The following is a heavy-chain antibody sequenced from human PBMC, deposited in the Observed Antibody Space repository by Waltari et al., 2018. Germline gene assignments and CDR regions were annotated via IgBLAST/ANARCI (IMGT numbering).Heavy chain of an antibody. CDR1: GYTFTGSY. J-gene: IGHJ5*02. CDR3: ARQKYDSSGYYDWFDP. Sequence: QVQLVQSGAEVKKPGASVKVSCKASGYTFTGSYMHWVRQAPGQGLEWMGWINPNSGGTNYAQKFQGWVTMTRDTSISTAYMELSRLRSDDTAVYYCARQKYDSSGYYDWFDPWGQGTLVTVSS. V-gene: IGHV1-2*04. D-gene: IGHD3-22*01. CDR2: INPNSGGT.